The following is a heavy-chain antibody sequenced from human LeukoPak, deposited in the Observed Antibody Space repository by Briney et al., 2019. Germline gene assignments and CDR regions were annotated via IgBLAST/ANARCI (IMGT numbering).Heavy chain of an antibody. CDR3: VSGSSFDY. Sequence: PGGSLRPSCAASGFTFSSYWMSWVRQAPRKGLEWVANMKQDGSEKYYVDSVKGRFTISRDNAKNSLYLQMNSLRAEDTAVYYCVSGSSFDYWGQGTLVTVSS. V-gene: IGHV3-7*01. J-gene: IGHJ4*02. D-gene: IGHD3-10*01. CDR1: GFTFSSYW. CDR2: MKQDGSEK.